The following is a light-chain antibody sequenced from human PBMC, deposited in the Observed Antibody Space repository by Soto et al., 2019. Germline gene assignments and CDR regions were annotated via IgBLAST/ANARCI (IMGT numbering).Light chain of an antibody. V-gene: IGLV1-40*01. Sequence: QSVLTQPPSVSGAPGQRVTISCTGSSSNIGAGYDVHWYQKFPGAVPKLLIYGNSNRPSGVPDRFSGSKSGTSASLAITGLQAEDEADYYCQSYDSSLKNVLFGGGTKLTVL. J-gene: IGLJ2*01. CDR1: SSNIGAGYD. CDR2: GNS. CDR3: QSYDSSLKNVL.